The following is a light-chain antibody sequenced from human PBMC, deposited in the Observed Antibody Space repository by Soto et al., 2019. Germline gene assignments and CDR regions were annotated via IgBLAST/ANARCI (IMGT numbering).Light chain of an antibody. CDR3: QPYDSSLSAVV. J-gene: IGLJ2*01. CDR1: SSNIGAGFD. Sequence: QSVLTQPPSVSGAPGQRVTISCTGSSSNIGAGFDVYWYQHLPGTAPKLLIYDNTNRTSGVPDRFSGSKSGTSASLAITGLQAEDEADYYCQPYDSSLSAVVFGGVTKLTVL. CDR2: DNT. V-gene: IGLV1-40*01.